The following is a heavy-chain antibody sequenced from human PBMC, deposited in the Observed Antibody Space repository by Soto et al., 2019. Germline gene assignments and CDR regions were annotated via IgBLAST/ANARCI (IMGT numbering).Heavy chain of an antibody. CDR1: GYTFTSYG. J-gene: IGHJ5*02. Sequence: APVKVSCKASGYTFTSYGISWVRQDPGQGLEWMGWISAYNGNTNYAQKLQGRVTMTTDTSTSTAYMELRSLRSDDTAVYYCGRAGRGGRRRSDQSNWFDPVGQGTLVTGSS. CDR2: ISAYNGNT. CDR3: GRAGRGGRRRSDQSNWFDP. D-gene: IGHD2-15*01. V-gene: IGHV1-18*01.